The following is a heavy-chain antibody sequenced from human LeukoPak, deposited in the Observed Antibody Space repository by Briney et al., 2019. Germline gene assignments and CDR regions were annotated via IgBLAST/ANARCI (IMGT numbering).Heavy chain of an antibody. CDR2: IYYSGST. J-gene: IGHJ4*02. V-gene: IGHV4-39*01. CDR1: GGSISSSSYY. CDR3: ARHGIAAAGKTIRPYYFDY. D-gene: IGHD6-13*01. Sequence: PSETLSLTCTVSGGSISSSSYYWGWIRQPPGKGLEWIGSIYYSGSTYYNPSLKSRVTISVDTSKNQFSLKLSSVTAADTAVYYCARHGIAAAGKTIRPYYFDYWGQGTLVTVSS.